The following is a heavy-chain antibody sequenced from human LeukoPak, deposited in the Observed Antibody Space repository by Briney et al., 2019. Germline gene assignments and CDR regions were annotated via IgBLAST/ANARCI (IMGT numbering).Heavy chain of an antibody. V-gene: IGHV3-23*01. Sequence: PGGSLRLSCAASGFTFSSYAMSWVRQAPGKGLEWVSAISGSGDSTYYADSVKGRFTISRDNSKNTLYLQMNSLRAEDTAVYCCAKDRGLIAVAGQGDLFDYWGQGTLVTVSS. J-gene: IGHJ4*02. D-gene: IGHD6-19*01. CDR2: ISGSGDST. CDR1: GFTFSSYA. CDR3: AKDRGLIAVAGQGDLFDY.